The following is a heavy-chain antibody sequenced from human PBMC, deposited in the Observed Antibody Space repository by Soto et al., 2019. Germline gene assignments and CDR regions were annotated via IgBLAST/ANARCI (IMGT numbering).Heavy chain of an antibody. CDR3: ARAASFYYDNTGYYHFDY. CDR2: ICHSGST. Sequence: SETLSLTCAVSGDSISSGGFSWNWIRQPPGKGLEWIGYICHSGSTYYNPSLKSRVTISVDRSKNQFSLKLSSVTAADTAVYYCARAASFYYDNTGYYHFDYWGQGSLVTVSS. V-gene: IGHV4-30-2*01. D-gene: IGHD3-22*01. CDR1: GDSISSGGFS. J-gene: IGHJ4*02.